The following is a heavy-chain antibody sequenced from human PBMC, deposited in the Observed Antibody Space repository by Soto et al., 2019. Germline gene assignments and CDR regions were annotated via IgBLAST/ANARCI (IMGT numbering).Heavy chain of an antibody. CDR2: ISYDGSNK. CDR3: AKALRGYSSWLYTLLGMDV. J-gene: IGHJ6*02. V-gene: IGHV3-30*18. CDR1: GFTFSSYG. D-gene: IGHD6-13*01. Sequence: GGSLRLSCAASGFTFSSYGMHWVRQAPGKGLEWVAVISYDGSNKYYADSVKGRFTISRDNSKNTLYLQMNSLRAEDTAVYYCAKALRGYSSWLYTLLGMDVWGQGTTVTVSS.